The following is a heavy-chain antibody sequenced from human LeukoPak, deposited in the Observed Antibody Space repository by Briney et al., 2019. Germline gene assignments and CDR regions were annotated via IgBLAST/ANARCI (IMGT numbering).Heavy chain of an antibody. CDR3: ARVGSGLNLYYFDY. D-gene: IGHD3-3*01. CDR1: GDSISDSKYF. J-gene: IGHJ4*02. Sequence: AETLSLTCTVFGDSISDSKYFWGWIRQPPGKGLEWIGNFYSGGSTYYNPSLKSRVAISEDTSGKQFSLRLGSVTAADTAVYFCARVGSGLNLYYFDYWGQGILVTVSS. V-gene: IGHV4-39*07. CDR2: FYSGGST.